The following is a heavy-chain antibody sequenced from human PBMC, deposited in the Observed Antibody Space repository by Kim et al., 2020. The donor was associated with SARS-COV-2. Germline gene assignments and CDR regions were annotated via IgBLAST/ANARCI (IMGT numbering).Heavy chain of an antibody. CDR1: GGTFSSYA. CDR2: IIPIFGTA. D-gene: IGHD4-17*01. J-gene: IGHJ6*02. V-gene: IGHV1-69*13. Sequence: SVKVSCKASGGTFSSYAISWVRQAPGQGLEWMGGIIPIFGTANYAQKFQGRVTITADESTSTAYMELSSLRSEDTAVYYCARSRDPKNDYGDSAHGMDVWGQGTTVTVSS. CDR3: ARSRDPKNDYGDSAHGMDV.